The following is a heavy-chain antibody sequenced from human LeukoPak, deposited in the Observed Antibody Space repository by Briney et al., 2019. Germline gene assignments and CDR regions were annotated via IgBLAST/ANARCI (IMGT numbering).Heavy chain of an antibody. V-gene: IGHV3-23*01. D-gene: IGHD3-9*01. CDR3: AKDPELRYFDWSPFYYFDY. CDR2: ISGSGGST. Sequence: GGSLRLSCAASGFTFISYAMSWVRQAPGKGLEWVSAISGSGGSTYYADSVKGRFTISRDNSRNTLYLQMNSLRAEDTAVYYCAKDPELRYFDWSPFYYFDYWGQGTLVTVSS. J-gene: IGHJ4*02. CDR1: GFTFISYA.